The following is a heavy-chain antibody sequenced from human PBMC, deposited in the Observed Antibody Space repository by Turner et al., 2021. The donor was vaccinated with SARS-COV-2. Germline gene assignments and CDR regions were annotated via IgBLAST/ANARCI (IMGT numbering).Heavy chain of an antibody. V-gene: IGHV5-51*01. J-gene: IGHJ4*02. CDR2: IYPGDSHT. CDR1: EYTFSNYW. CDR3: ASLSRRDSTSAFDY. D-gene: IGHD1-26*01. Sequence: EVQLVPSGGEVTEPGKARKISCKGSEYTFSNYWIVWVRQMPGKGLEWMGMIYPGDSHTKYGPAFQGQVTISVDKAISIAYLQWSSLKASDTAMYYCASLSRRDSTSAFDYWGQGTLVIVSS.